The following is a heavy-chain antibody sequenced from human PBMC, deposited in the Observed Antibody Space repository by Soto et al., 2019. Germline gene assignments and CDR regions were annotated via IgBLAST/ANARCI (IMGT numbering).Heavy chain of an antibody. D-gene: IGHD5-18*01. J-gene: IGHJ4*02. CDR2: ISGSGGST. CDR3: AKGRVDTPMTDYFDY. CDR1: GFTFSSYA. V-gene: IGHV3-23*01. Sequence: PGGSLRFSCAASGFTFSSYAMSWVRQAPGKGLEWVSAISGSGGSTYYADSVKGRFTISRDNSKNTLYLQMNSLRAEDTAVYYSAKGRVDTPMTDYFDYWGQGTRVPVST.